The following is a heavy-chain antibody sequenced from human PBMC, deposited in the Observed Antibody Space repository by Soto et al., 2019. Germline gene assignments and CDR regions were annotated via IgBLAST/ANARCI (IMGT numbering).Heavy chain of an antibody. CDR1: GDSVSSNSAA. D-gene: IGHD3-10*01. CDR3: ARDDVLVWFGELLHDAFDI. J-gene: IGHJ3*02. V-gene: IGHV6-1*01. CDR2: TYYRSKWYN. Sequence: PSQTLSLTCVISGDSVSSNSAAWNWIRQCPSRGLEWLGRTYYRSKWYNDYAVSVKSRITINPDTSKNQFSLQLNSVTPEDTAVNYCARDDVLVWFGELLHDAFDIWGQGTMVTVSS.